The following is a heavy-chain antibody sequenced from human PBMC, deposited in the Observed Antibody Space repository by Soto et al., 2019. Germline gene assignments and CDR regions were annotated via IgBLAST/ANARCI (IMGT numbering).Heavy chain of an antibody. D-gene: IGHD6-19*01. CDR3: ARGGNGSGWGVYWFDP. CDR1: GGTFSSYA. J-gene: IGHJ5*02. Sequence: QVQLVQSGAEVKKPGSSVKVSCQASGGTFSSYAISWVRQAPGQGLEWMGGIIPIFGTANYAQKFQGRVTITADESTSTAYMELSSLRSEDTAVYYCARGGNGSGWGVYWFDPWGQGTLVTVSS. CDR2: IIPIFGTA. V-gene: IGHV1-69*01.